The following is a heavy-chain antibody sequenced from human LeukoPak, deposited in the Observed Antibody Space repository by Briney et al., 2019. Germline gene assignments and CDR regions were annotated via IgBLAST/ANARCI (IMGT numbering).Heavy chain of an antibody. D-gene: IGHD5-24*01. J-gene: IGHJ4*02. CDR3: ARDKRRDGYNLSY. CDR2: IIPIFGTA. V-gene: IGHV1-69*05. Sequence: SVKVSCKASGGTFSSYAISWVRQAPGQGLEWMGRIIPIFGTANYAQKFQGRVTITTDESTGTAYMELSSLRSEDTAVYYCARDKRRDGYNLSYWGQGTLVTVSS. CDR1: GGTFSSYA.